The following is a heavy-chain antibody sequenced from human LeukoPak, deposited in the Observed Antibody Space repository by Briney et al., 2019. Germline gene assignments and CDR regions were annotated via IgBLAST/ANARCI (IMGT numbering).Heavy chain of an antibody. V-gene: IGHV3-49*03. CDR3: TRDNDYVWESYRHGNF. CDR1: GFTFGDYA. CDR2: IRSKAYGGTT. J-gene: IGHJ4*02. D-gene: IGHD3-16*02. Sequence: PGRSLRLSCTASGFTFGDYAMSWFRQAPGKGLEWVGFIRSKAYGGTTEYAASVKGRFTISRDDSKSIAYLQMNSLKTEDTAVDYCTRDNDYVWESYRHGNFWGQGTLVTVSS.